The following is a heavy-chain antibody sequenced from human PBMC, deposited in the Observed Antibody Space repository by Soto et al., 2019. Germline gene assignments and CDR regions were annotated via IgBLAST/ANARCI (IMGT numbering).Heavy chain of an antibody. CDR2: IYYSGST. D-gene: IGHD6-13*01. CDR3: ARRGSGQLVFDY. CDR1: GYSISSSNW. Sequence: QVQLQESGPGLVKPSDTLSLTCAVSGYSISSSNWWGWIRQPPGKGLEWIGYIYYSGSTYYNPSLKSRVTRYVDASKTPFSLKLSSVPAVDTAVYYCARRGSGQLVFDYWGQGTLVTVSS. V-gene: IGHV4-28*01. J-gene: IGHJ4*02.